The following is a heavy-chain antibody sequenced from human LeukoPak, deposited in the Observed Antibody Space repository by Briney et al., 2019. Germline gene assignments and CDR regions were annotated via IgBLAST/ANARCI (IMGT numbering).Heavy chain of an antibody. CDR3: AVSGYSSGWLDY. V-gene: IGHV3-74*01. D-gene: IGHD6-19*01. CDR1: GFTFSSYW. CDR2: INSDGSST. J-gene: IGHJ4*02. Sequence: PGGSLRLSCAASGFTFSSYWMHWVRQAPGKGLVWVSRINSDGSSTSYADSVKGRFTISRDNAKNTLYLQMNSLRAEDTAVYYCAVSGYSSGWLDYWGQGTLVTVSS.